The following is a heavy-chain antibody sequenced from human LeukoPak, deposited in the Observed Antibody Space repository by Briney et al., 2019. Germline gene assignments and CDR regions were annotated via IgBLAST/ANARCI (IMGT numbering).Heavy chain of an antibody. Sequence: GASVKVSCKASGGTFSSYAISWVRQAPGQGGEWMGRIIPIFGTANYAQKFQGRVTITADKSTSTAYMELSSLRSEDTAVYYCARLVMATQPYFYYWGQGTLVTVSS. CDR3: ARLVMATQPYFYY. D-gene: IGHD5-24*01. CDR1: GGTFSSYA. J-gene: IGHJ4*02. V-gene: IGHV1-69*06. CDR2: IIPIFGTA.